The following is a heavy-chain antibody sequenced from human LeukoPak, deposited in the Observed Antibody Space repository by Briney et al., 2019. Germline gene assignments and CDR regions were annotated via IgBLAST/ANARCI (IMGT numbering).Heavy chain of an antibody. Sequence: KTSETLSLTCTVSGASISSYYWSWIRQPPGKGLEWIGYLYNSGSTSYNPSLKSRVTISLDTSENQFSLKLSSVTAADTAVYYCARDEDYGIFFNIDYWGQGTLVTVSS. CDR3: ARDEDYGIFFNIDY. D-gene: IGHD4-17*01. CDR2: LYNSGST. J-gene: IGHJ4*02. V-gene: IGHV4-59*01. CDR1: GASISSYY.